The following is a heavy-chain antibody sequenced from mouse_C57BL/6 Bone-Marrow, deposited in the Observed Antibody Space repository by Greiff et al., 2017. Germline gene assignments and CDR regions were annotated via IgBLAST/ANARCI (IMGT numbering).Heavy chain of an antibody. J-gene: IGHJ3*01. CDR2: IWGGGSA. CDR3: ASNLDYGFAY. Sequence: QVQLKQSGPGLVAPSPSLSITCTVSGFSLTSYGVDWVSQPPGKGLEWLGVIWGGGSANYNSAIMSRLGISKDNSKGQICLKMNSLQTDDTAMYFCASNLDYGFAYWGQGTLVTVSA. CDR1: GFSLTSYG. D-gene: IGHD1-1*01. V-gene: IGHV2-9*01.